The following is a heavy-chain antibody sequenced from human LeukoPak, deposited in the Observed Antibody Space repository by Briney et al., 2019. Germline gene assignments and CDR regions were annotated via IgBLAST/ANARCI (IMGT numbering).Heavy chain of an antibody. CDR1: GDSISSHY. V-gene: IGHV4-59*11. D-gene: IGHD3-22*01. CDR3: ARGHYYHTSGDY. Sequence: SETLSLTCAVSGDSISSHYWSWIRQPPGKGLEWIGYIDYSGGTNYNPSLKSRVTISVDTSKNQFSLNLSSVTAADTAVYYCARGHYYHTSGDYWGQGTLVTVYS. J-gene: IGHJ4*02. CDR2: IDYSGGT.